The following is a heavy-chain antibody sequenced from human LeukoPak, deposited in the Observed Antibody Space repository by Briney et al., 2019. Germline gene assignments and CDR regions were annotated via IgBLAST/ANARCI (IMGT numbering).Heavy chain of an antibody. V-gene: IGHV4-39*07. Sequence: SETLSLTCTVSGGSISGSSYYWGWIRQPPGKGLEWIGSIYYSGSTYYNPSLKSRVTISVDTSKNQFSLKLSSVTAADTAVYYCARDRATVRDFDYWGQGTLVTVSS. J-gene: IGHJ4*02. CDR1: GGSISGSSYY. CDR3: ARDRATVRDFDY. CDR2: IYYSGST. D-gene: IGHD4-17*01.